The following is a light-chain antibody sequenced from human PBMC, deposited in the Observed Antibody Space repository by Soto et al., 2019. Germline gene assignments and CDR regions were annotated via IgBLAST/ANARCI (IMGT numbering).Light chain of an antibody. CDR3: SSYTSTSYYV. V-gene: IGLV2-14*01. Sequence: QSALTQPASVSGSPGQSITISCTGTSSDIGDYNYVSWYQQHPGKAPKLMIYEVSNRPSGISNRFSGSKSGNTASLTISGLQDDDEADYYCSSYTSTSYYVFGTGTKLTVL. CDR1: SSDIGDYNY. J-gene: IGLJ1*01. CDR2: EVS.